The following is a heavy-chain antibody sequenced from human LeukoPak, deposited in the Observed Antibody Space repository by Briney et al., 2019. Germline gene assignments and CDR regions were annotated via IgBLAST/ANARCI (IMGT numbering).Heavy chain of an antibody. CDR1: GFTFSSYE. V-gene: IGHV3-48*03. CDR2: ISRSGSTI. Sequence: PGGSLRLSCAASGFTFSSYEMNWVRQAPGKGLEWFSYISRSGSTIYYAGSVKGRFTISRDNAKNSLYLQMNSLRAEDTAVYYCAELGITMIGGVWGKGTTVTISS. CDR3: AELGITMIGGV. D-gene: IGHD3-10*02. J-gene: IGHJ6*04.